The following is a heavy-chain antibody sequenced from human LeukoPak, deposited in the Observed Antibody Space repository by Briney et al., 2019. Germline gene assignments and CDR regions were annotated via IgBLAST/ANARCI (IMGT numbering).Heavy chain of an antibody. D-gene: IGHD3-22*01. Sequence: GGSLRLSCAASGFTFSRYSLNWVRQAPGEGLEWVSSITTSSSYIYYADSVKGRFTISRDNAKNTLYLQMNSLRAEDTAVYYCARGGRDYYDSSGYYYLFDYWSQGTPVTVSS. CDR1: GFTFSRYS. CDR2: ITTSSSYI. CDR3: ARGGRDYYDSSGYYYLFDY. V-gene: IGHV3-21*01. J-gene: IGHJ4*02.